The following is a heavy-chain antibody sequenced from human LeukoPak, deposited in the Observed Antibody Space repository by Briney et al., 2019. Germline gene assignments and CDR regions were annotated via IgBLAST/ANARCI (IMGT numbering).Heavy chain of an antibody. CDR3: ARDMHDGSGSSSDFDY. J-gene: IGHJ4*02. CDR1: GFTFSNYW. V-gene: IGHV3-74*01. CDR2: INSDGSGT. Sequence: PGGSLGLSCEASGFTFSNYWMTWVRQAPGKGLVWVSRINSDGSGTSYADSVKGRFTISRDNAKNTLYLQMNSLRAEDTAVYYCARDMHDGSGSSSDFDYWGQGTLVTVSS. D-gene: IGHD3-10*01.